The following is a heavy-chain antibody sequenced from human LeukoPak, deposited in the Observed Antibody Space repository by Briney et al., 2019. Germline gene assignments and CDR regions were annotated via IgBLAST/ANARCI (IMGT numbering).Heavy chain of an antibody. CDR2: INPNSGGT. V-gene: IGHV1-2*02. CDR3: ARDRTYRPATAIYYYYYYTDV. J-gene: IGHJ6*03. D-gene: IGHD2-21*02. Sequence: ASVKVSCKASGYTFTGYYMHWVRQAPGQGLEWMGWINPNSGGTNYAQKFQGRVTMTRDTSISTAYMELSRLRSDDTAVYYCARDRTYRPATAIYYYYYYTDVWGKGTTVTVSS. CDR1: GYTFTGYY.